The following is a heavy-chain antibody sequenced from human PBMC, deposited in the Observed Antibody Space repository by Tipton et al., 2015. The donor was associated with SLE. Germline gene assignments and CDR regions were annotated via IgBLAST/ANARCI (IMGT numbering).Heavy chain of an antibody. CDR3: ARQKTAMLNDY. V-gene: IGHV4-59*08. CDR1: GASISSYY. CDR2: IYYSGST. D-gene: IGHD5-18*01. J-gene: IGHJ4*02. Sequence: GASISSYYWSWIRQPPGKRLEWIGYIYYSGSTDYNPSLKSRVTISVDTSKNQFSLKLSSVTAADTAVYYCARQKTAMLNDYWGQGTLVTVSS.